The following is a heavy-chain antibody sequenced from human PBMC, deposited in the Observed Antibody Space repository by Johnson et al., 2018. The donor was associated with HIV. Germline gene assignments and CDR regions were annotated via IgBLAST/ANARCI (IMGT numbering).Heavy chain of an antibody. CDR3: AKTRMGGILDAFDL. CDR2: ISNDGRNK. D-gene: IGHD3-10*01. J-gene: IGHJ3*01. V-gene: IGHV3-30*18. Sequence: QVQLVESGGGVVQPGRSLRLSCAASGFSFSSYAMHWVRQAPGKGLEWVAGISNDGRNKYYADSVKGRFSLSRDNSKNTLDLQMNSLTIEDTAVFYCAKTRMGGILDAFDLWGQGTMVIVS. CDR1: GFSFSSYA.